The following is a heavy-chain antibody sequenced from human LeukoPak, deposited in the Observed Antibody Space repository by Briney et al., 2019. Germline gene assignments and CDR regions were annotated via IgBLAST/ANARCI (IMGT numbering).Heavy chain of an antibody. D-gene: IGHD6-25*01. J-gene: IGHJ4*02. V-gene: IGHV3-11*01. CDR1: GFTFSDYS. Sequence: PGGSLRLSCAASGFTFSDYSMGWVRQAPGKGLEWVSYITSSGTTIYYADSVKGRFTISRDNAKNSLYLQMNSLRAEDTAMYYCARGGLYYFEYWGQGTLVTVSS. CDR2: ITSSGTTI. CDR3: ARGGLYYFEY.